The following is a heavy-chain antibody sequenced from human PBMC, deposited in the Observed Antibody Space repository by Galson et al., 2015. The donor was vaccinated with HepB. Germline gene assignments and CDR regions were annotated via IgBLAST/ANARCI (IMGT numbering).Heavy chain of an antibody. CDR3: TREILYCSGGSCYEDN. CDR2: ITSGSDYT. D-gene: IGHD2-15*01. V-gene: IGHV3-21*06. Sequence: SLRLSCAASGFTFSRYSMNWVRQAPGKGLQWVSSITSGSDYTYYADSVKGRITISRDDAKNSLYLQMNNLRAEDMAVYYCTREILYCSGGSCYEDNWGQGTLVTVSS. CDR1: GFTFSRYS. J-gene: IGHJ4*02.